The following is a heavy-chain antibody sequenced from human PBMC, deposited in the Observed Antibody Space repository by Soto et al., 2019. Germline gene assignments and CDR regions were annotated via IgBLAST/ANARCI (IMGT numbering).Heavy chain of an antibody. CDR2: IYYSGST. CDR3: ARDRGVYSGYDQITAHAFDI. V-gene: IGHV4-59*01. CDR1: GCSISSYY. J-gene: IGHJ3*02. D-gene: IGHD5-12*01. Sequence: PSETLSLTCTVSGCSISSYYWSWIRQPPGKGLEWIGYIYYSGSTNYNPSLKSRVTISVDTSKNQFSLKLSSVTAADTAVYYCARDRGVYSGYDQITAHAFDIWGQGTMVTVSS.